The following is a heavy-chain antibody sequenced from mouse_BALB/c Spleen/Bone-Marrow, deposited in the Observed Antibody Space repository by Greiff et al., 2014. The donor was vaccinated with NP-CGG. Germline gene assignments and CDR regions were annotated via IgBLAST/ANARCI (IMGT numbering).Heavy chain of an antibody. Sequence: VQLQQSGAELVKPGASVKLSCKASGYTFTSYYMYWVKQGPGQGLEWIGEINPSNGGTNFNEKFKSKATLTVDKSSSTAYMQLSSLTSEDSAVYYCTLWCYAMDYWGQGTSVTVSS. V-gene: IGHV1S16*01. CDR1: GYTFTSYY. J-gene: IGHJ4*01. CDR2: INPSNGGT. CDR3: TLWCYAMDY. D-gene: IGHD1-1*02.